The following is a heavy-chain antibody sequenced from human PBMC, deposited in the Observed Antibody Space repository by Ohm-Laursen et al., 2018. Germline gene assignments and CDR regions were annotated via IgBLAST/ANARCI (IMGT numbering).Heavy chain of an antibody. CDR2: ISYDGSNK. J-gene: IGHJ6*02. CDR1: GFTFSSYG. CDR3: AKDLIRNYYDSSGYSPPPHYYYYGMDV. D-gene: IGHD3-22*01. V-gene: IGHV3-30*18. Sequence: SLRLSCAASGFTFSSYGMHWARQAPGKGLAWVAVISYDGSNKYYADSVKGRLTISRDNSKNTLYLQMNSLRAEDTAVYYCAKDLIRNYYDSSGYSPPPHYYYYGMDVWGQGTTVTVSS.